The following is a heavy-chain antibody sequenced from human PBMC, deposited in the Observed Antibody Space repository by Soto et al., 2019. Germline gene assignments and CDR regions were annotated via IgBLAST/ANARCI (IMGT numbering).Heavy chain of an antibody. J-gene: IGHJ4*02. D-gene: IGHD2-21*01. Sequence: GGSWRLSYAASALTSSRYEINWVRQAPGKGLEWISYIGTSSTNIYYADSVKGRFTSSRDNAKNALYLQMNSLRAEDTAIYYCAREELNCGGDCFAFWGQGT. V-gene: IGHV3-48*03. CDR1: ALTSSRYE. CDR2: IGTSSTNI. CDR3: AREELNCGGDCFAF.